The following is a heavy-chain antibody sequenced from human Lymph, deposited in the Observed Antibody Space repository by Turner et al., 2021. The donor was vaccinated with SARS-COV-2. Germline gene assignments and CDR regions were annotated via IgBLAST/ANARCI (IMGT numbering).Heavy chain of an antibody. CDR3: TTHSAPDY. J-gene: IGHJ4*02. CDR1: GFTFSNAW. CDR2: IKTKTDGGRT. D-gene: IGHD6-13*01. Sequence: EVQLVASGGCLVKPEGSLRLSCAASGFTFSNAWMTWVRQATGKRLEWVSRIKTKTDGGRTDNAAPVKGRFTISRDDSKNTLYLQMNSLKTEDTAVYYCTTHSAPDYWGQGTLVTVSS. V-gene: IGHV3-15*01.